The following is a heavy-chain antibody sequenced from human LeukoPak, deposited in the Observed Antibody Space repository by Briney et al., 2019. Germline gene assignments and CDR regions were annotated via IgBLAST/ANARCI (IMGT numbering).Heavy chain of an antibody. CDR2: IIPILGIA. CDR3: ARGGLGYCSSTSCSTRRWFDA. V-gene: IGHV1-69*02. Sequence: ASVKVSCKASGGTFTSYTISWVRQAPGQGLEWMGRIIPILGIANYAQKFQGRVTITSDKPTSTAYMELSSLRSEDTAVYYCARGGLGYCSSTSCSTRRWFDAWGQGTLVTVSS. D-gene: IGHD2-2*01. J-gene: IGHJ5*02. CDR1: GGTFTSYT.